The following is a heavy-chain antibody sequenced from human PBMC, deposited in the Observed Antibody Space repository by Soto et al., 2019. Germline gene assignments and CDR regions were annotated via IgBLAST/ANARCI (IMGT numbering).Heavy chain of an antibody. J-gene: IGHJ6*02. CDR3: ARGASYYDFWSGYYMRGGDYYYYGMDV. V-gene: IGHV4-59*01. CDR2: IYYSGST. Sequence: SETLSLTCTVSGGSISSYYWSWIRQPPGKGLEWIGYIYYSGSTNYNPSLKSRVTISVDTSKNQYSLKLSSVTAADTAVYYCARGASYYDFWSGYYMRGGDYYYYGMDVWGQGTTVTVSS. CDR1: GGSISSYY. D-gene: IGHD3-3*01.